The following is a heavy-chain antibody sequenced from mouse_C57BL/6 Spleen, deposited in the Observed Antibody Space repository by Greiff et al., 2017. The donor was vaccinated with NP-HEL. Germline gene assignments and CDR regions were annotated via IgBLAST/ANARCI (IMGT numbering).Heavy chain of an antibody. CDR3: ARSDGSSYGYAMDY. V-gene: IGHV1-26*01. CDR1: GYTFTDYY. Sequence: VQLQQSGPELVKPGASVKISCKASGYTFTDYYMNWVKQSHGKSLEWIGDINPNNGGTSYNQKFKGKATLTVDKSSSTAYMELRSLTSEDSAVYYCARSDGSSYGYAMDYWGQGTSVTVSS. CDR2: INPNNGGT. J-gene: IGHJ4*01. D-gene: IGHD1-1*01.